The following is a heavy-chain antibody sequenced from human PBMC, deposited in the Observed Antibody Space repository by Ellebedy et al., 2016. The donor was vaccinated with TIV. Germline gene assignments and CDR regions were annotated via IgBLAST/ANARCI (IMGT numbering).Heavy chain of an antibody. CDR3: ARYMVRGVRYGMDV. CDR2: IYYSGST. V-gene: IGHV4-59*01. J-gene: IGHJ6*02. D-gene: IGHD3-10*01. CDR1: GGSISSYY. Sequence: SETLSLTCTVSGGSISSYYWSWIRQPLGKGLEWIGYIYYSGSTNYNPSLKSRVTISVDTSKNQFSLKLSSVTAADTAVYYCARYMVRGVRYGMDVWGQGTTVTVSS.